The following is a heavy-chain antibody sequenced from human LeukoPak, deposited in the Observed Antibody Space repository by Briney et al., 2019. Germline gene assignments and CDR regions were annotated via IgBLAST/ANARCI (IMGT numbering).Heavy chain of an antibody. CDR1: GGSISSGGYY. CDR2: IYYSGST. J-gene: IGHJ4*02. D-gene: IGHD2-2*01. V-gene: IGHV4-31*03. CDR3: ARILGYCSSTSCHHVDY. Sequence: SQTLSLTCTVSGGSISSGGYYWSWIRQHPGKGLEWIGYIYYSGSTYYNPSLKSRVTISVDTSKNRFSLKLSSVTAADTAVYYCARILGYCSSTSCHHVDYWGQGTLVTVSS.